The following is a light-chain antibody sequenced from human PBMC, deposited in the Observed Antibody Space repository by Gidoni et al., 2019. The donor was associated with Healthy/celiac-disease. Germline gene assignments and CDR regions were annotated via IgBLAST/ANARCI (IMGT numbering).Light chain of an antibody. J-gene: IGKJ4*01. Sequence: TQSPSTLSASVGDRVTITCRASHSISSWLACYQQKPGKAPTLLIYQPSSSESGVPSRVSGSGSGTECTLTISCLQPEYFATYCCKKYNSYASFGGGTKVEIK. CDR1: HSISSW. CDR2: QPS. V-gene: IGKV1-5*03. CDR3: KKYNSYAS.